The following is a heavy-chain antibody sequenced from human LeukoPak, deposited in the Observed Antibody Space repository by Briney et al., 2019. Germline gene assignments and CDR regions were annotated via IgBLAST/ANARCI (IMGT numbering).Heavy chain of an antibody. CDR2: IYYSGST. CDR1: SGSISSSSYY. V-gene: IGHV4-39*01. J-gene: IGHJ4*02. Sequence: SETLSLTCTVSSGSISSSSYYWGWIRQPPGKGLESIGSIYYSGSTYYNPSLKSRVTISVDTSKNQFSLRLSSVTAADTAVHYCARRPQQWELLHVIDWGQGTLVTVSS. CDR3: ARRPQQWELLHVID. D-gene: IGHD1-26*01.